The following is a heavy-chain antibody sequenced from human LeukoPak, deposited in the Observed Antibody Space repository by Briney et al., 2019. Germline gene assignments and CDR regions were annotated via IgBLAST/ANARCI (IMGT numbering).Heavy chain of an antibody. J-gene: IGHJ4*02. CDR2: TRYDESKT. CDR3: AKARYSGSPALDF. Sequence: GGSLRLSRAASGFTFSSNGMHWVRQTPGKGLDWVAFTRYDESKTFYGDSVRGRFTISRDNSKNTLYLQMNSLTTDDSAVYYCAKARYSGSPALDFWGQGTLVTVSS. CDR1: GFTFSSNG. D-gene: IGHD1-26*01. V-gene: IGHV3-30*02.